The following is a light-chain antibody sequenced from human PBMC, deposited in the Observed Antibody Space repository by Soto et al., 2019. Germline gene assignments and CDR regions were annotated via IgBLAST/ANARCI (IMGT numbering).Light chain of an antibody. J-gene: IGKJ5*01. Sequence: EVVMTQSPATLSVSPGERATLSCRASQSISSDHLAWYQQRPGQSPRLLIYGASNRATGIPARFSGSGSGTDFTLTISSLEPEDFAVYYCQQRSNWPITFGQGTRLEIK. V-gene: IGKV3-11*01. CDR1: QSISSD. CDR2: GAS. CDR3: QQRSNWPIT.